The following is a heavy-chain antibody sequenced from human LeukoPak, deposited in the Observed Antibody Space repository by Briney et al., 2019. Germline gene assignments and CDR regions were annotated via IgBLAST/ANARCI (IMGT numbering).Heavy chain of an antibody. CDR2: ITFSSTYI. J-gene: IGHJ4*02. CDR1: GFTFRSYT. V-gene: IGHV3-21*01. CDR3: ARDKYFGITMVRGDFDY. Sequence: GSLRLSCAASGFTFRSYTMSWVRQAPGKGLEWVSSITFSSTYIYYADSVNGRITISRHNAKNSLYLQMNSLRAEDTAVYYCARDKYFGITMVRGDFDYWGQGTLVTVSS. D-gene: IGHD3-10*01.